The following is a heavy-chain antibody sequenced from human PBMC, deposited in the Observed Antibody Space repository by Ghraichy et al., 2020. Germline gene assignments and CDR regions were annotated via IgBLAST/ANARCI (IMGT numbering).Heavy chain of an antibody. D-gene: IGHD4-23*01. J-gene: IGHJ6*02. CDR2: ITSSGRFR. V-gene: IGHV3-48*02. CDR3: ARGSTVVRFYYYDGMDV. Sequence: SCVGSGFTFGSYSMNWVRQSPGKRLEWVSYITSSGRFRSYADSVKGRFTISRDNAQNSLSLQMNSLTDEDTAVYYCARGSTVVRFYYYDGMDVWGQGTTVTVSS. CDR1: GFTFGSYS.